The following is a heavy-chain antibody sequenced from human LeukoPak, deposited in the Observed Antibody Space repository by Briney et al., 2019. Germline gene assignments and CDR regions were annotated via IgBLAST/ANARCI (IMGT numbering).Heavy chain of an antibody. D-gene: IGHD3-22*01. J-gene: IGHJ4*02. CDR3: ARVPYYHDSSGYYYGYFDY. CDR1: GGSISSSSYY. V-gene: IGHV4-39*07. Sequence: PSETLSLTCTVSGGSISSSSYYWGWIRQPPGKGLEWIGSIYYSGSTYYNPSLKSRVTISEDTSKNQFSLKLSSVTAADTAVYYCARVPYYHDSSGYYYGYFDYWGQGTLVTVSS. CDR2: IYYSGST.